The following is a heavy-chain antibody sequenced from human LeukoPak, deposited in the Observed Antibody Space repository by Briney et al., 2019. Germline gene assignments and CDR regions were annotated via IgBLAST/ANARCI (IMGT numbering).Heavy chain of an antibody. CDR2: TYYRSKWYN. J-gene: IGHJ6*02. CDR1: GDSVSSNSAA. CDR3: ARGGGLAVAGTVFNYYYGMDV. D-gene: IGHD6-19*01. Sequence: SQTLSLTCALSGDSVSSNSAAWNWIRQSPSRGLEWLGRTYYRSKWYNDYAVSVKSRITINPDTSKNQFSLQLNSVTPEDTAVYYCARGGGLAVAGTVFNYYYGMDVWGQGTTVTVSS. V-gene: IGHV6-1*01.